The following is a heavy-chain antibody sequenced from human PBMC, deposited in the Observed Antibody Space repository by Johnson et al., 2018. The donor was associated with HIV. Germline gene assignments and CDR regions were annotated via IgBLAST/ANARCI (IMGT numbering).Heavy chain of an antibody. CDR1: GFTFSSYA. J-gene: IGHJ3*01. D-gene: IGHD3-3*01. CDR3: AIQRSGVKGGGAFDV. CDR2: ISYDGSNK. V-gene: IGHV3-30*04. Sequence: QVQLEESGGGLVQPGRSLRLSCTASGFTFSSYAMHWVRQAPGKGLEWVSVISYDGSNKYYADSVKGRFTISRDNSKNTLYLQMNSLRAEDTAVYYCAIQRSGVKGGGAFDVWGQGTMVTVSS.